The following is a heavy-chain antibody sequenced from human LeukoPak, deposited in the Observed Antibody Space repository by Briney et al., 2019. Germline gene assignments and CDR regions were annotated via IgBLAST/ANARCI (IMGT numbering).Heavy chain of an antibody. CDR3: AKVFRDYYDSSGSSGFDP. J-gene: IGHJ5*02. V-gene: IGHV3-7*01. D-gene: IGHD3-22*01. Sequence: PGGSLRLSCAASGFTFSSYWMSWVRQAPGKGLEWVANIKQDGSEKYYVDSVKGRFTISRDNAKNSLYLQMNSLRAEDTAVYYCAKVFRDYYDSSGSSGFDPWGQGTLVTVSS. CDR1: GFTFSSYW. CDR2: IKQDGSEK.